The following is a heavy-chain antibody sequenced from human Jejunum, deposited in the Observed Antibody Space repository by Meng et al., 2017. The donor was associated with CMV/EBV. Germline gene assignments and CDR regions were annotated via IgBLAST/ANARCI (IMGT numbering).Heavy chain of an antibody. CDR3: AKTQKLAQYDSFDI. CDR2: ITSDINT. D-gene: IGHD6-13*01. V-gene: IGHV3-23*01. Sequence: SGFTFSSYATNWVRKTPGKGLGWVSTITSDINTYYADYVKGRFTISRDNSKNTLYLEMNSLRAEDTAIYYCAKTQKLAQYDSFDIWGQGTMVTVSS. J-gene: IGHJ3*02. CDR1: GFTFSSYA.